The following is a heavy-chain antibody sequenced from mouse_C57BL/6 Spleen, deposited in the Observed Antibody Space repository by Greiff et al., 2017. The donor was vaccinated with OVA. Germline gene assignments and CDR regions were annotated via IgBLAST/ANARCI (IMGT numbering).Heavy chain of an antibody. Sequence: QVQLQQPGAELVKPGASVKLSCKASGYTFTSYWMHWVKQRPGRGLEWIGRIDPNSGGTKYNEKFKSKATLTVDKPSSTAYMQLSSLTSEDSAVYYCARDYGSSYRYWYFDVWGTGTTVTVSS. CDR3: ARDYGSSYRYWYFDV. CDR1: GYTFTSYW. J-gene: IGHJ1*03. D-gene: IGHD1-1*01. CDR2: IDPNSGGT. V-gene: IGHV1-72*01.